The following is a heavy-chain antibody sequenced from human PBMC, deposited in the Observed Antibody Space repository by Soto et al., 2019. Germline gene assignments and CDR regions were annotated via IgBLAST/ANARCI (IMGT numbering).Heavy chain of an antibody. J-gene: IGHJ4*02. CDR1: GFTFSSYA. V-gene: IGHV3-23*01. CDR3: AKVGSPDTIFGVASDY. D-gene: IGHD3-3*01. Sequence: QPGGSLRLSCAASGFTFSSYAMSWVRQAPGKGLEWVSAISGSGGSTYYADSVKGRFTISRDNSKNTLYLQMNSLRAEDTAVYYCAKVGSPDTIFGVASDYWGQGTLVTVSS. CDR2: ISGSGGST.